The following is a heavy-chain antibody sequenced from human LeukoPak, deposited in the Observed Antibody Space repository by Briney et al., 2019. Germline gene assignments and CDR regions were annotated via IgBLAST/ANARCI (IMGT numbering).Heavy chain of an antibody. CDR3: ARDSRLGQVDTASFDY. D-gene: IGHD7-27*01. Sequence: SVKVSCKASGGSFTSASISWVRQTPGQGLEWMGGIIPVFRTPNYPQNFQGRVTIAADEFSDTVFLELSGLKFEDTGFYYCARDSRLGQVDTASFDYWGQGTQVTVFS. CDR1: GGSFTSAS. J-gene: IGHJ4*02. CDR2: IIPVFRTP. V-gene: IGHV1-69*13.